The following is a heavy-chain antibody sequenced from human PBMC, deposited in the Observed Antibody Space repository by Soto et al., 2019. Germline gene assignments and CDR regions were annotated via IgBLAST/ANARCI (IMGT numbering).Heavy chain of an antibody. V-gene: IGHV3-9*01. Sequence: LRLSCAASGFTFDDYAMHWVRQAPGKGLEWVSGISWNSGSIGYADSVKGRFTISRDNAKNSLYLQMNSLRAEDTALYYCAKDGPCSSTSCYLAYWGQGTLVTVSS. CDR1: GFTFDDYA. J-gene: IGHJ4*02. CDR3: AKDGPCSSTSCYLAY. CDR2: ISWNSGSI. D-gene: IGHD2-2*01.